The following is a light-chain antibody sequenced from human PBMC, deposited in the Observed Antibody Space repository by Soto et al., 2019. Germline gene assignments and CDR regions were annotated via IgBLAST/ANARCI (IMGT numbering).Light chain of an antibody. J-gene: IGLJ3*02. CDR2: EVR. CDR1: XXXIGGYNY. CDR3: SSYASSGTLV. Sequence: QSALTQPASVSGSPXXXITISCTXXXXXIGGYNYVSWHQQHPGKAPKLMIHEVRYRPSGVSNRFSGSKSGNTASLTISGLQAEDEADYYCSSYASSGTLVFGGGTKLTVL. V-gene: IGLV2-14*01.